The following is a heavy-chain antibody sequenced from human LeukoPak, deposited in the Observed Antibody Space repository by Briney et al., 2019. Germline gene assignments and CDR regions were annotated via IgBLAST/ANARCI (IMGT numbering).Heavy chain of an antibody. CDR1: GFPFSRYG. Sequence: GGSLRLSCVASGFPFSRYGMHWVRQAPGKGLEWVAVIPYDGSNKYYADSVKGRFTISRDNSKNTLYLQMNSLRAEDTAVYYCARDRSGSYGGPFDYWGQGTLVTVSS. CDR2: IPYDGSNK. CDR3: ARDRSGSYGGPFDY. V-gene: IGHV3-30*19. D-gene: IGHD1-26*01. J-gene: IGHJ4*02.